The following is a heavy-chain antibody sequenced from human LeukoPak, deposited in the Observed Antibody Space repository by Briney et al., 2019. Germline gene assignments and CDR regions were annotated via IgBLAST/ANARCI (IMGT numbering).Heavy chain of an antibody. CDR2: MYNST. CDR1: GFTFSTYA. CDR3: ARADGYSSWFVH. V-gene: IGHV3-23*03. Sequence: GGSLRLSGAASGFTFSTYAMSWVRQAPGKGLEWVSVMYNSTYYDDSVKGRFTISRDNSKNTLDLQMNSLRDEDTGVYYCARADGYSSWFVHWGQGTLVTVSS. D-gene: IGHD5-18*01. J-gene: IGHJ5*02.